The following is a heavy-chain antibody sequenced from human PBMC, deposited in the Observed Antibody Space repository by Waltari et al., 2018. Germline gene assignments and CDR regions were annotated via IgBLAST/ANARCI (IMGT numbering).Heavy chain of an antibody. CDR2: IYTMLYT. CDR3: ARANGLAKGWFDL. CDR1: SGSISTDY. V-gene: IGHV4-4*09. J-gene: IGHJ5*02. D-gene: IGHD3-9*01. Sequence: QVQLQESGPGLVKPSETLSLTCTVSSGSISTDYWSWIRQPPGKGLEWSGYIYTMLYTNYNPTHKSRVTITLDTSKNQFSLTLSSVSAADTAVYYCARANGLAKGWFDLWGQGTLVTVSS.